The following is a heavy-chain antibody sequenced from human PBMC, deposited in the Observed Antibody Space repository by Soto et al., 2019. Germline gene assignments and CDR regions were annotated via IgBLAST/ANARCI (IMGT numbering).Heavy chain of an antibody. Sequence: EVQVSESGGGLVRPGGSLRLSCAASGFIFTNYAMNWVRQAPGKGLEWVSVIGGRGNSAYYADSVQGRFTISRDNSKNTLSLQMSSLTADDTAIYYCVRDGRGSFDFWGRGTMVTVSS. D-gene: IGHD5-12*01. CDR1: GFIFTNYA. V-gene: IGHV3-23*01. J-gene: IGHJ3*01. CDR3: VRDGRGSFDF. CDR2: IGGRGNSA.